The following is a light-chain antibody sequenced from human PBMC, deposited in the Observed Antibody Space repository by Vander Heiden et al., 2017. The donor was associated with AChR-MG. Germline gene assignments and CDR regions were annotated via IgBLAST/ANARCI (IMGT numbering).Light chain of an antibody. Sequence: DIQITQYPSSLSASVGDRVTITCQASQDISNYLNWYQQNPGKAPKHLIYDAYNEERGVPSRFSGSGTGTDFTFTISSLQPEDIATHYWQQKDNRPSTLGPGTKVYIK. V-gene: IGKV1-33*01. CDR3: QQKDNRPST. CDR1: QDISNY. J-gene: IGKJ3*01. CDR2: DAY.